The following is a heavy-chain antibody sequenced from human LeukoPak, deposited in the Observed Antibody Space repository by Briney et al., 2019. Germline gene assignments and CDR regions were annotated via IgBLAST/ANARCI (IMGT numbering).Heavy chain of an antibody. J-gene: IGHJ4*02. V-gene: IGHV4-59*01. CDR1: GGSISSYY. Sequence: SETLSLTCTVSGGSISSYYWSWIRQPPGKGLEWIGYIYYSGTTNYNPSLKCRVTISVDTSKHQFSLKLSSVTAADTAVYYCARGVYIAAAQYGYWGQGTLVTVSS. D-gene: IGHD6-13*01. CDR3: ARGVYIAAAQYGY. CDR2: IYYSGTT.